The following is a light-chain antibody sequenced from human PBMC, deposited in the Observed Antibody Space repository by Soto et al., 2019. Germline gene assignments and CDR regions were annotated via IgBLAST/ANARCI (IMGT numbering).Light chain of an antibody. CDR2: TNS. CDR3: AAWDDSLNGVV. J-gene: IGLJ2*01. V-gene: IGLV1-44*01. CDR1: RSNIGSNT. Sequence: QSVLTQPPSASGTPGQRVTISCSGSRSNIGSNTVNWYQQLPGTAPKLLIYTNSQRPSGVPDRFSGSKSGTSASLAISGLQSADEADYYCAAWDDSLNGVVFGGGTKLTVL.